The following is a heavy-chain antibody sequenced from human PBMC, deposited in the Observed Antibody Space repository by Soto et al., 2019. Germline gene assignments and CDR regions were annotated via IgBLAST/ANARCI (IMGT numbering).Heavy chain of an antibody. CDR2: IYYSGST. J-gene: IGHJ4*02. CDR1: GGSISSSSYY. CDR3: ARFQAPLYYYDSSGHGDSFDY. V-gene: IGHV4-39*01. D-gene: IGHD3-22*01. Sequence: SETLSLTCTVSGGSISSSSYYWGWIRQPPGKGLEWIGSIYYSGSTYYNPSLKSRVTISVDTSKNQFSLKLRSVTAADTAVYYCARFQAPLYYYDSSGHGDSFDYWGQGTLVTVSS.